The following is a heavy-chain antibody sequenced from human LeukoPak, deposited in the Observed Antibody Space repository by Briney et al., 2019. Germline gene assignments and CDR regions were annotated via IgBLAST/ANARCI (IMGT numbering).Heavy chain of an antibody. D-gene: IGHD6-6*01. Sequence: GGSLRLSCAASGFTFSSYSMNWVRQAPGKGLEWVSSISSSGSYIHYADSVKGRFTISRDNANNSLYLQMNSLRAEDTAVYYCARDSSSYYFDYWGQGTLVTVSS. CDR2: ISSSGSYI. CDR3: ARDSSSYYFDY. V-gene: IGHV3-21*01. J-gene: IGHJ4*02. CDR1: GFTFSSYS.